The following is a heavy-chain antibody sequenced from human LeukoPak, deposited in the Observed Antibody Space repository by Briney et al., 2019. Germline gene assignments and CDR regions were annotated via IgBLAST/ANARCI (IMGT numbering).Heavy chain of an antibody. Sequence: PSETLSLTCAVYGGSFSGYYWSWIRQPPGKGLEWIGEINHSGSTNYNPSLKSRVTISVDTSKNQFSLKLSSVTAAVTAVYYCARGTSTMIVVFHLYYYYYYMDVWGKGTTVTVSS. D-gene: IGHD3-22*01. V-gene: IGHV4-34*01. CDR2: INHSGST. CDR3: ARGTSTMIVVFHLYYYYYYMDV. CDR1: GGSFSGYY. J-gene: IGHJ6*03.